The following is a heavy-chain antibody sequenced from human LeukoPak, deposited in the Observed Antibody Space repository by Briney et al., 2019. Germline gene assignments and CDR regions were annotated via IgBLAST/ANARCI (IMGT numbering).Heavy chain of an antibody. CDR3: ARESIAAPDY. CDR2: IYYSGST. J-gene: IGHJ4*02. CDR1: GGSISSSSYY. D-gene: IGHD6-6*01. V-gene: IGHV4-39*07. Sequence: SETLSLTCTVSGGSISSSSYYWGWIRQPPGKGLEWIGSIYYSGSTYYNPSLKSRVTISVDTSKNQFSLKLSSVTAADTVVYYCARESIAAPDYWGQGTLVTVSS.